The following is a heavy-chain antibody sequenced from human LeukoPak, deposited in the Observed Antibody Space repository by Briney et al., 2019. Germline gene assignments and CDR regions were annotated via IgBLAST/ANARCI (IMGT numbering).Heavy chain of an antibody. Sequence: GGSLRLSCSASGFTFSSYGMHWVSQAPGKGMEYVSGISNKGGNTYYADSVKGRFTISRDNSKNTLHLQMSSLRADDTAVYYCVKSGTWTDFDSWGQGTLVTVSS. CDR3: VKSGTWTDFDS. J-gene: IGHJ4*02. D-gene: IGHD3/OR15-3a*01. CDR2: ISNKGGNT. V-gene: IGHV3-64D*09. CDR1: GFTFSSYG.